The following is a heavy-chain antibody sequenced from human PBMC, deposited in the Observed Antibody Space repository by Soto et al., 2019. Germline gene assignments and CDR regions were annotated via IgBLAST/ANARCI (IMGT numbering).Heavy chain of an antibody. CDR2: ISGSGGST. Sequence: GGSLRLSCAASGFTFSSYAMSWVRQAPGKGLEWVSAISGSGGSTYYADSVKGRFTISRDNSKNTLYLQMNSLRAEDTAVYYCAKRSMGGRGDYNSDVYYYYYMDVWGKGTTVTVSS. CDR1: GFTFSSYA. D-gene: IGHD4-17*01. CDR3: AKRSMGGRGDYNSDVYYYYYMDV. J-gene: IGHJ6*03. V-gene: IGHV3-23*01.